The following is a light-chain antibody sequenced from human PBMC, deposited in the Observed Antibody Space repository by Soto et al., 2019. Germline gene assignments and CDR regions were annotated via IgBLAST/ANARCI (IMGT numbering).Light chain of an antibody. Sequence: QSVLTQPASVSVSPGQSITISCTGTSSDVGGYNYVSWYQQHPGKAPKLMIYEVSNRPSGVSDRFSGSKSGNTASLTISGLQAEDEADYYCSSYTPTNTYVFGTGTKVTVL. CDR2: EVS. CDR1: SSDVGGYNY. CDR3: SSYTPTNTYV. J-gene: IGLJ1*01. V-gene: IGLV2-14*01.